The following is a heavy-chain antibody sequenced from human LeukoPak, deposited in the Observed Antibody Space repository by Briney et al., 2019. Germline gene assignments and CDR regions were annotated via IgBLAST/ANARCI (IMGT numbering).Heavy chain of an antibody. V-gene: IGHV1-18*01. CDR2: ISAYNGNT. D-gene: IGHD3-16*02. CDR1: GGTFSSYA. CDR3: ARDGDYDYVWGSYRYHY. Sequence: ASVKVSCKASGGTFSSYATSWVRQAPGQGLEWMGWISAYNGNTNYAQKLQGRVTMTTDTSTSTAYMELRSLRSDDTAVYYCARDGDYDYVWGSYRYHYWGQGTLVTVSS. J-gene: IGHJ4*02.